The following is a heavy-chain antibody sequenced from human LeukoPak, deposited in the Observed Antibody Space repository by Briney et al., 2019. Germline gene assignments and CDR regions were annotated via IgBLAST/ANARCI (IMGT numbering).Heavy chain of an antibody. D-gene: IGHD5-12*01. CDR3: ARVGAATISGVFDY. CDR1: GGSISSGGYY. V-gene: IGHV4-31*03. J-gene: IGHJ4*02. CDR2: IYYSGST. Sequence: KASQTLSLTCTVSGGSISSGGYYWSWIRQHSGKGLEWIGYIYYSGSTYYNPSLKSRVTISVDTSKNQFSLKLSSVTAADTAVYYCARVGAATISGVFDYWGQGTLVTVSS.